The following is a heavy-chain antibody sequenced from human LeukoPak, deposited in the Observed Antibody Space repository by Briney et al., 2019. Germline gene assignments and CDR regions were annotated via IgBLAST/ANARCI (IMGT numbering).Heavy chain of an antibody. CDR3: AKDNYGDSPYFDY. D-gene: IGHD4-17*01. J-gene: IGHJ4*02. CDR1: GFTFSTYA. CDR2: ISGTAYST. V-gene: IGHV3-23*01. Sequence: GGSLRLSCAASGFTFSTYAMSWVRQAPGKGLEWVSSISGTAYSTDSADSMKGRFTISRDNSKNMLYLQMNSLRAEDTAVYYCAKDNYGDSPYFDYWGQGTLVTVSS.